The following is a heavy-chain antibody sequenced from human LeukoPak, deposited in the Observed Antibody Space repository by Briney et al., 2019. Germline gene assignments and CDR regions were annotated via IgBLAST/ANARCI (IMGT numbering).Heavy chain of an antibody. CDR2: IKSDGTST. CDR1: GFNFSSYW. J-gene: IGHJ5*02. CDR3: TKDSIIVNSWGFDL. Sequence: PGGSLRLSCAASGFNFSSYWMHWVRQAPGKGLVWVSRIKSDGTSTSYADSVKGRITISRDNAENTVYLEMSSLRVEDTALYYCTKDSIIVNSWGFDLWGQGTLVTVSS. D-gene: IGHD1-26*01. V-gene: IGHV3-74*01.